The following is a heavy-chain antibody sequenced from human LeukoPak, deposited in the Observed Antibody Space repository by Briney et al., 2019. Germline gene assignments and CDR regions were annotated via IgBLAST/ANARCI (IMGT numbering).Heavy chain of an antibody. J-gene: IGHJ4*02. D-gene: IGHD3-10*01. CDR1: GFTFSSYP. CDR3: ARNGWFGESPTTYYFDY. CDR2: ISYDGTNK. V-gene: IGHV3-30-3*01. Sequence: GGSLRLSCAASGFTFSSYPMHRVRQAPGKGLEWVALISYDGTNKYYADSVKGRFTISRDNSKNRLYLQMNSLRAEDTTVYYCARNGWFGESPTTYYFDYWGQGTLVTVSS.